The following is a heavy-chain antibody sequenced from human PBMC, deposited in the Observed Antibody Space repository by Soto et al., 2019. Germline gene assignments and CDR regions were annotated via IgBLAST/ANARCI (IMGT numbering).Heavy chain of an antibody. CDR1: GGSISSYY. Sequence: PSETLSLTCTFSGGSISSYYWSWIRQPPGKGLEWIGYIYYSGSTNYNPSLKSRVTISVDTSKNQFSLKLSSVTAADTAVYYCAREIRYFDWAHFDYWGQGALVTVSS. V-gene: IGHV4-59*01. J-gene: IGHJ4*02. D-gene: IGHD3-9*01. CDR3: AREIRYFDWAHFDY. CDR2: IYYSGST.